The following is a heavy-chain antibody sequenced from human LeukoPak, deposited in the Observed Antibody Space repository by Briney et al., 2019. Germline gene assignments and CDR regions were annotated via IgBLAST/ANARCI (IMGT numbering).Heavy chain of an antibody. Sequence: ETLSLTFTVSGGSISSSSYYWGWIRQPPGKGLEWIGSIYYSGSTYYNPSLKSRGTISVDTSKNQFSLKLSSVTAADTAVYYCASTRRIAVAGTPVDWGQGTLVTVSS. CDR2: IYYSGST. CDR3: ASTRRIAVAGTPVD. CDR1: GGSISSSSYY. J-gene: IGHJ4*02. V-gene: IGHV4-39*07. D-gene: IGHD6-19*01.